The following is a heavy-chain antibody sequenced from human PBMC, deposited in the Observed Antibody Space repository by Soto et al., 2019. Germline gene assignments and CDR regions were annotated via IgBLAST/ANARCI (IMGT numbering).Heavy chain of an antibody. CDR3: AGGGITGTTVTLDYYGMDV. Sequence: QVQLVQSGAEVKKPGSSVKVSCKASGGTFSSYAISWVRQAPGQGLEWMGGIIPIFGTANYARKFQGIVTITADDSTSTAYMELSSLRSEDTAVYYCAGGGITGTTVTLDYYGMDVWGQGTTVTVSS. D-gene: IGHD1-20*01. CDR2: IIPIFGTA. J-gene: IGHJ6*02. V-gene: IGHV1-69*01. CDR1: GGTFSSYA.